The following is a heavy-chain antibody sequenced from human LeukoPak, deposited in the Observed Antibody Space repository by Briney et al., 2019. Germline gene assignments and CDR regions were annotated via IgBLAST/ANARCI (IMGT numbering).Heavy chain of an antibody. V-gene: IGHV3-15*07. J-gene: IGHJ4*02. CDR3: STTYYYDSSEGY. CDR1: GFTFSNAW. CDR2: IKSKTDGGTT. D-gene: IGHD3-22*01. Sequence: GGSLRVSCAASGFTFSNAWMNWVRQAPGKGLEWVGRIKSKTDGGTTDYAAPVKGRFTISRDDSKNTLYLQMNSLKTEDTAVYYCSTTYYYDSSEGYWGQGTLVTVSS.